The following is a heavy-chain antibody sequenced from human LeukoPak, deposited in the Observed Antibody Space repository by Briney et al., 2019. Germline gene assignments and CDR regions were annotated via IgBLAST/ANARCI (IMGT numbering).Heavy chain of an antibody. CDR2: IKQDGSEK. V-gene: IGHV3-7*01. CDR3: ARRDGSNCSGGSCYPDAFDI. Sequence: GGSLRLSCAASGFTFSSYWMSWVRQAPGKGLEWVANIKQDGSEKYYVDSVKGRFTISRDNAKNSLYLQMNSLRAEDTAVYYCARRDGSNCSGGSCYPDAFDIWGQGTMVTVSS. D-gene: IGHD2-15*01. CDR1: GFTFSSYW. J-gene: IGHJ3*02.